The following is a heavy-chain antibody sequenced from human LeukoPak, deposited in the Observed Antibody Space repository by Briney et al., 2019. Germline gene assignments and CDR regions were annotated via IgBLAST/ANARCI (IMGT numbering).Heavy chain of an antibody. CDR2: ISSSSSYI. CDR3: ARDAGDIVAVPAADDAFDI. J-gene: IGHJ3*02. CDR1: GFTFSSYS. V-gene: IGHV3-21*01. Sequence: GGSLRLSCAASGFTFSSYSMNWVRQAPGKGLEWVSSISSSSSYIYYADSVKGRFTISRDNAKNSLYLQMNSLRAEDTAVYYCARDAGDIVAVPAADDAFDIWGQGTMVTVSS. D-gene: IGHD2-2*01.